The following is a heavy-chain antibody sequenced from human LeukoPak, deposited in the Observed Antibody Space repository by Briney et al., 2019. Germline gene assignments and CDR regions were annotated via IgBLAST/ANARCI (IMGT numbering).Heavy chain of an antibody. CDR3: AKDGAYCGGDCSGGNWFDP. Sequence: GGSLRLSCAASGFTFDDYAMHWVRHAPGKGLEWVSGISWNSGSIGYADSVKGRFTISRDNAKNSLYLQMNSLRAEDTALYYCAKDGAYCGGDCSGGNWFDPWGQGTLVTVSS. J-gene: IGHJ5*02. CDR2: ISWNSGSI. D-gene: IGHD2-21*02. V-gene: IGHV3-9*01. CDR1: GFTFDDYA.